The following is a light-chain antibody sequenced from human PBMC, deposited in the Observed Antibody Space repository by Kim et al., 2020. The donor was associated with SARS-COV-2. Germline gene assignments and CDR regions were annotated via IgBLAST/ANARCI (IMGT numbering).Light chain of an antibody. CDR2: LNSDGSH. J-gene: IGLJ2*01. V-gene: IGLV4-69*01. Sequence: QLVLTQSPSASASLGASVKRTCTLSSGHSSYAIAWHQQQPEKGPRFLMKLNSDGSHIKGDGIPDRFSGSSSGAERYLTISSLQSEDEADYYCQTWGTGIRVFGGGTKLTVL. CDR3: QTWGTGIRV. CDR1: SGHSSYA.